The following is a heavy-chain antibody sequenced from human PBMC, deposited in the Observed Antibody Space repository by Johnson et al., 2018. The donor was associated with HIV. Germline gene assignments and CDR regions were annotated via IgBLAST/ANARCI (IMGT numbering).Heavy chain of an antibody. J-gene: IGHJ3*01. CDR1: RFTFDDYV. V-gene: IGHV3-23*04. D-gene: IGHD4/OR15-4a*01. CDR3: ARRGDFGAYYPFDF. Sequence: VQLVESGGGVVRPGGSLRLSCAASRFTFDDYVMSWVRQAPVKGLEWVSGISGSGGSTYYADSVKGRFTISRDNSKNTLYLQMNSLKTEDTAVYYCARRGDFGAYYPFDFWGQGTMVTVSS. CDR2: ISGSGGST.